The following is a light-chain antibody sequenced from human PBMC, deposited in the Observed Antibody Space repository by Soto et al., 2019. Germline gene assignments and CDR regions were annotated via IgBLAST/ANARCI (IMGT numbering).Light chain of an antibody. J-gene: IGLJ1*01. CDR2: EVS. CDR1: NSDVGIYDF. V-gene: IGLV2-14*01. Sequence: QPVLTQPASVSGTPGQSITISCTGSNSDVGIYDFVSWYQHHPGRAPKLIVSEVSHRPSGVSNRFSGSKSGNTASLTISGLQSEDEAEYYCISYTSDDVRYVFGTGTKLTVL. CDR3: ISYTSDDVRYV.